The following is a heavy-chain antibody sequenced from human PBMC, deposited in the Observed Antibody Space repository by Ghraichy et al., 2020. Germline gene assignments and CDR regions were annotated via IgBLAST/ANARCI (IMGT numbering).Heavy chain of an antibody. J-gene: IGHJ4*02. Sequence: ASVKVSCKASGYTFTNFDINWVRQATGQGLEWMGWMFAKTGYTGYAPNFQGRITMTRDTSISTAYMELSSLRSEDTAVYYCARAPHGGGVGAFDYWGQGTLVPVSS. CDR3: ARAPHGGGVGAFDY. V-gene: IGHV1-8*01. D-gene: IGHD3-10*01. CDR2: MFAKTGYT. CDR1: GYTFTNFD.